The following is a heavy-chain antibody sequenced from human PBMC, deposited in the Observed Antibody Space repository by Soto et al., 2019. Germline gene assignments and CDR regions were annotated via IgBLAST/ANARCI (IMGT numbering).Heavy chain of an antibody. J-gene: IGHJ4*02. CDR1: GYNFARSS. CDR3: ARVSRGYSYGHRVIDY. V-gene: IGHV5-51*01. D-gene: IGHD5-18*01. CDR2: IYPGDSDT. Sequence: CKASGYNFARSSIGWVRQMPGKGLEWMGIIYPGDSDTRYSPSFQGQVTISADKSISTAYLQWSSLKASDTAMYYCARVSRGYSYGHRVIDYWGQGTLVTVSS.